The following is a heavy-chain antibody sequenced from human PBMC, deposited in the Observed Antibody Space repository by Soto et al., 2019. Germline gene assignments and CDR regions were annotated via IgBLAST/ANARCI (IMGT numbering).Heavy chain of an antibody. Sequence: GGSLRLSCAASGFTFSSYGMHWVRQAPGKGLEWVAVIWYDGSNKYYADSVKGRFTISRDNSKNTLYLQMNSLRAEDTAVYYCARSDYYDSSGYSTIFDYWGQGTLVTVSS. CDR1: GFTFSSYG. V-gene: IGHV3-33*01. CDR3: ARSDYYDSSGYSTIFDY. CDR2: IWYDGSNK. J-gene: IGHJ4*02. D-gene: IGHD3-22*01.